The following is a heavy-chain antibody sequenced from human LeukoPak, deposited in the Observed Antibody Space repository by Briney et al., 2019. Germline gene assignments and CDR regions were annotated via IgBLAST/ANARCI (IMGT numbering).Heavy chain of an antibody. CDR3: ARDLDSRFDI. V-gene: IGHV3-33*01. D-gene: IGHD3-9*01. CDR2: VGYDGYNK. Sequence: GGSLRLSCAASGLTFSSYGMHWVRQAPGKGLEWVAVVGYDGYNKYYVDSVKGRFIISRDNSKNTLYLQMNSLRAEDTAIYYCARDLDSRFDIWGQGTMVTVSS. CDR1: GLTFSSYG. J-gene: IGHJ3*02.